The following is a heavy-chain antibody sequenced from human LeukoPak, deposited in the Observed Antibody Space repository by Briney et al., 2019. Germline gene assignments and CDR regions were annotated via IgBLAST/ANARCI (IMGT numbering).Heavy chain of an antibody. CDR3: ARHGTARQGFAY. J-gene: IGHJ4*02. Sequence: SETLSLTCAVYGGSLSGSYWSWIRQPPGKGLEWIGYIYYSGTTNYNPSLKSRVTISVDTSKNQFSLNLSSVTTADTAVYYCARHGTARQGFAYWGQGTLVTVSS. V-gene: IGHV4-59*08. CDR1: GGSLSGSY. CDR2: IYYSGTT. D-gene: IGHD1/OR15-1a*01.